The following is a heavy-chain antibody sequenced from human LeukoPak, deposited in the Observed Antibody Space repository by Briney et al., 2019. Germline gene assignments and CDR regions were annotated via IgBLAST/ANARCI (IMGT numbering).Heavy chain of an antibody. Sequence: PSETLSLTCAVYGGSFSGYYWSWIRQPPGKGLEWIGEINHSGSTNYNPSLKSRVTISVDTSKNQFSLKLSSVTAADTAVYYCARSSAYSRWGPTTLVLYYFDYWGQGTLVTVSS. CDR3: ARSSAYSRWGPTTLVLYYFDY. V-gene: IGHV4-34*01. J-gene: IGHJ4*02. CDR2: INHSGST. D-gene: IGHD3-16*01. CDR1: GGSFSGYY.